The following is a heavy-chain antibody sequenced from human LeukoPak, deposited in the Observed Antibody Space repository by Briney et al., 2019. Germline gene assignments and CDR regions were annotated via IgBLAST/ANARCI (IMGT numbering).Heavy chain of an antibody. CDR1: GDSIGSGGYY. D-gene: IGHD2-2*02. CDR3: AREGRPGILYDLPY. V-gene: IGHV4-30-2*06. CDR2: IYHSGSS. J-gene: IGHJ4*02. Sequence: SETLSLTCSVSGDSIGSGGYYWSWIRQSPGKGLEWIGHIYHSGSSNYNPSLKSRVVMSVDRSKNQFSLTLASVTAADTAVYFCAREGRPGILYDLPYWGQGTLVTVPS.